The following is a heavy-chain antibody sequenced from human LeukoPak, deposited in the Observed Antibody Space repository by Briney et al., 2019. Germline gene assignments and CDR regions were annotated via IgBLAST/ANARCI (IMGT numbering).Heavy chain of an antibody. D-gene: IGHD3-22*01. CDR2: IDSAGSST. CDR1: GFTFSSYW. CDR3: ARDDHYDSSGYVT. J-gene: IGHJ5*02. Sequence: GGSLRLSCAASGFTFSSYWRGWVRQAPGRGLVWVSRIDSAGSSTTYADSVKGLFTISRDNAKNTLYLQMNSLRAEDTAVYYCARDDHYDSSGYVTWGQGTLVTVSS. V-gene: IGHV3-74*01.